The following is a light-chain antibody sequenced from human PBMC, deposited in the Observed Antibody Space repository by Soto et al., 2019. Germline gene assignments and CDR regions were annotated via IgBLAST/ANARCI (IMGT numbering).Light chain of an antibody. V-gene: IGKV4-1*01. Sequence: DNVLTQSPDSLAVSLGERATINCKSSQSVLYSSNNKNHLAWYQQKPGQPPKLLIHWASTRESGVPDRFSDSGSATDFTLSISSLQAEDVAVYYCHQYFTIPWTFGQGTKVEIK. CDR2: WAS. CDR1: QSVLYSSNNKNH. J-gene: IGKJ1*01. CDR3: HQYFTIPWT.